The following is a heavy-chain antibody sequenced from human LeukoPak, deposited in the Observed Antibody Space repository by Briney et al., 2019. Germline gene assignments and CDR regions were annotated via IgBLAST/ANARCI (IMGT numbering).Heavy chain of an antibody. CDR2: IYYSGST. V-gene: IGHV4-59*01. D-gene: IGHD6-13*01. J-gene: IGHJ4*02. CDR1: GGSISSYY. Sequence: PSETLSLTCTVSGGSISSYYWSWIRQPPGKGLEWIGYIYYSGSTNYNPSLKSRVTISVDTSKNQFSLKLSSVTAADTAVYYCARDSLSSSWNGKYDYWGQGTLVTVSS. CDR3: ARDSLSSSWNGKYDY.